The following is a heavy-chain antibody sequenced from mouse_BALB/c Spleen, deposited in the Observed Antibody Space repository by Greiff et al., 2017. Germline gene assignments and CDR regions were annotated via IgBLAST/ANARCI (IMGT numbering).Heavy chain of an antibody. CDR2: INPSTGYT. CDR3: ASRYENAMDY. V-gene: IGHV1-7*01. D-gene: IGHD2-14*01. J-gene: IGHJ4*01. Sequence: QVQLQQSGAELAKPGASVKMSCKASGYTFTSYWMHWVKQRPGQGLEWIGYINPSTGYTEYNQKFKDKATLTADKSSSTAYMQLSSLTSEDSAVYYCASRYENAMDYWGQGTSVTVSS. CDR1: GYTFTSYW.